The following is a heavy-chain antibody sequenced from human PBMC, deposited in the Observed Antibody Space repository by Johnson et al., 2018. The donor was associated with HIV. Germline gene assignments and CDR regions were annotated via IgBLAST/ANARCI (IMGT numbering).Heavy chain of an antibody. CDR3: AKVLTHYYDSSGYYYNAFDI. Sequence: VQLVESGGGVARPGGSLRLSCEASGFTFDEYDMSWVRQAPGKGLEWVSGINWNGGSTGFADSVKVRFTISRANAKNSLYLQMNSLRAEDTALYYCAKVLTHYYDSSGYYYNAFDIWGQGTMVTVSS. V-gene: IGHV3-20*04. CDR1: GFTFDEYD. J-gene: IGHJ3*02. CDR2: INWNGGST. D-gene: IGHD3-22*01.